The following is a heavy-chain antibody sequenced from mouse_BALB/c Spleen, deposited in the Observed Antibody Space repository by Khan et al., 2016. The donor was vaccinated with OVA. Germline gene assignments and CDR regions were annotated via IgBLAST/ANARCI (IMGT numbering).Heavy chain of an antibody. CDR2: INPYNDDA. Sequence: VQLKQSGPELVKPGASVKMSCKASGYTFTSYVMHWVKQKPGQGLEWIGYINPYNDDADFNEKFKGKATLTSDKSSSTASMELSSLTSEDSAVYYCARYYDGYYGWFAYWGQGTLVTVSA. V-gene: IGHV1S136*01. J-gene: IGHJ3*01. CDR1: GYTFTSYV. D-gene: IGHD2-3*01. CDR3: ARYYDGYYGWFAY.